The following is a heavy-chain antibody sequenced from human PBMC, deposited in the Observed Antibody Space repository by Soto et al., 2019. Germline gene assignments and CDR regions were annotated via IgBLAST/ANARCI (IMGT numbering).Heavy chain of an antibody. J-gene: IGHJ4*02. D-gene: IGHD3-10*01. V-gene: IGHV1-69*13. CDR3: ARDSSAGVGESVYFDY. CDR2: IIPIFGTA. Sequence: SVKVSCKASGGTFSSYAISWVRQAPGQGLEWMGGIIPIFGTANYAQKFQGRVTITADESTSTAYMELSSLRSEDTAVYYCARDSSAGVGESVYFDYWGQGTLVTVSS. CDR1: GGTFSSYA.